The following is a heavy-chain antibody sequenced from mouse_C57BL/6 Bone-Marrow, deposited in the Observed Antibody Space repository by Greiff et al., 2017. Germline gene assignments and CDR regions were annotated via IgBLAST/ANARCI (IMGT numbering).Heavy chain of an antibody. CDR2: IYPGNSDT. Sequence: EVQLQQSGTVLARPGASVKMSCKTSGYTFTSYCMHWVKQRPGQGLEWIGAIYPGNSDTSYNQKFKGKAKLTAVTSASTAYMELSSLTNEDSAVYYCTRRITTVVATADYWGQGTTLTVSS. D-gene: IGHD1-1*01. J-gene: IGHJ2*01. V-gene: IGHV1-5*01. CDR3: TRRITTVVATADY. CDR1: GYTFTSYC.